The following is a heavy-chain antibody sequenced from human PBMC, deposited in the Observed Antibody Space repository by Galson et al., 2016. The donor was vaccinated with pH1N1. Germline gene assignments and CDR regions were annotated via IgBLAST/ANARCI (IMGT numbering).Heavy chain of an antibody. CDR3: AVCSSGNCYYFDY. D-gene: IGHD2-15*01. CDR1: GGSFNSHT. CDR2: FIPMLRLP. J-gene: IGHJ4*02. V-gene: IGHV1-69*02. Sequence: SVKVSCKAFGGSFNSHTINWVRQAPGQGLEWMGRFIPMLRLPNYAQKFQDRVTITADEPTTTAFLELSSLRSEDTAVYYCAVCSSGNCYYFDYWGQGTLVTVSS.